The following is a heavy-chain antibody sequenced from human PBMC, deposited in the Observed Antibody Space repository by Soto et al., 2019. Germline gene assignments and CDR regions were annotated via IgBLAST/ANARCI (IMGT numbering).Heavy chain of an antibody. V-gene: IGHV1-69*04. CDR3: ATDFAHSSSWNWGAFDI. Sequence: SVKVSCKASGGTFSSYSITWVRQAPGKGLEWMGSIVPKVGKTNYAQKFQGRVTMTEDTSTDTAYMELSSLRSEDTAVYYCATDFAHSSSWNWGAFDIWGQGTMVTVSS. J-gene: IGHJ3*02. CDR2: IVPKVGKT. D-gene: IGHD6-13*01. CDR1: GGTFSSYS.